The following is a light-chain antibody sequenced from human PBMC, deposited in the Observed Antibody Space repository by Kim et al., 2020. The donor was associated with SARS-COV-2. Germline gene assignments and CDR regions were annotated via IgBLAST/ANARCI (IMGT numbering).Light chain of an antibody. CDR1: SSDVGGYNY. Sequence: SELTQPRSVSGSPGQSVTISCTGTSSDVGGYNYVSWYQQHPGKAPKLMIYDVSKRPSGVPDRFSGSKSGNTASLTISGLQAEDEADYYCCSYAGSYTPHVVFGGGTQLTVL. J-gene: IGLJ2*01. CDR3: CSYAGSYTPHVV. CDR2: DVS. V-gene: IGLV2-11*01.